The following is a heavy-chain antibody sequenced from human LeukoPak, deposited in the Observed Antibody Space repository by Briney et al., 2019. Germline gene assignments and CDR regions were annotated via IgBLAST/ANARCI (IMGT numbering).Heavy chain of an antibody. CDR3: AKDPFGY. CDR2: IKQDGSEK. D-gene: IGHD2/OR15-2a*01. CDR1: GFTFSYHW. V-gene: IGHV3-7*03. J-gene: IGHJ4*02. Sequence: GGSLRLSCAASGFTFSYHWMTWVRQAPGKGLEWVANIKQDGSEKYYVDSVKGRFTISRDNAKNSLYLQMNSLRAEDTAVYYCAKDPFGYWGQGTLVTVSS.